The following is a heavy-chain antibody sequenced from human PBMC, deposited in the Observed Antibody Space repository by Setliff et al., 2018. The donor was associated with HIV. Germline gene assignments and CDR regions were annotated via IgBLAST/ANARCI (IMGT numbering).Heavy chain of an antibody. CDR3: ATCRHRPSNWFDP. J-gene: IGHJ5*02. CDR1: GGSIGSDTYH. V-gene: IGHV4-61*09. Sequence: SETLSLTCTVSGGSIGSDTYHYSWIRQPAGKGLEWIGQTYSSGSTKCNPSFKSRVTISVDTSGNQFSLRLTSVTAADTAVYYCATCRHRPSNWFDPWGQGTVVTVS. CDR2: TYSSGST.